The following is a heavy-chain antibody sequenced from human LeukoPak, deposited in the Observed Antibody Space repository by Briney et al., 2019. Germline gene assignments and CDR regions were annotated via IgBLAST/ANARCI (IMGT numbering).Heavy chain of an antibody. D-gene: IGHD3-22*01. Sequence: GGSLRLSCAASGFTFSSYGMHWVRQAPGKGLEWVAVIWYDGSNKYYADSVKGRFTISRDNSKNTLYLQMNSLRAEDTAVYYCARRIVVAANDAFDIWGQGTMVTVSS. CDR2: IWYDGSNK. V-gene: IGHV3-33*01. CDR1: GFTFSSYG. J-gene: IGHJ3*02. CDR3: ARRIVVAANDAFDI.